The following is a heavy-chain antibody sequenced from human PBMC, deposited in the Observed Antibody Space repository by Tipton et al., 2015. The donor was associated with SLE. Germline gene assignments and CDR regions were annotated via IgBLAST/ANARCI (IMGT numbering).Heavy chain of an antibody. D-gene: IGHD2-15*01. Sequence: SLRLSCAASGLTFSSYAMSWVRQAPGKGLEWVSGISGSGGSTYYADSVKGRFTISRDNSKNTLYLQVDSLRAEDTAIYYCAKVGGYCSGGSCPGYFDYWGQGTLVTVSS. J-gene: IGHJ4*02. CDR1: GLTFSSYA. CDR2: ISGSGGST. CDR3: AKVGGYCSGGSCPGYFDY. V-gene: IGHV3-23*01.